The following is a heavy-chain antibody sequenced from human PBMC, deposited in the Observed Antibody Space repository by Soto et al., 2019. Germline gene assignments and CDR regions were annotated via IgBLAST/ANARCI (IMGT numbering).Heavy chain of an antibody. Sequence: QLQLQESGPGLVKPSETLSLTCRVSDGSMNSDSSYWGWIRQPPGKGLEWIGVINHSGSTYHNLSLKRRVTMSVDASRSQFSLKLTSMTAADTAVYYCARLGGYVSVGYYYLWDSWGQGTLVTVSS. D-gene: IGHD3-22*01. V-gene: IGHV4-39*01. CDR1: DGSMNSDSSY. CDR2: INHSGST. J-gene: IGHJ4*02. CDR3: ARLGGYVSVGYYYLWDS.